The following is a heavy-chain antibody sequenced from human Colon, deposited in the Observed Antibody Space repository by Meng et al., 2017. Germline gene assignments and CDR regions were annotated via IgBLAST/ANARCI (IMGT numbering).Heavy chain of an antibody. D-gene: IGHD6-13*01. CDR3: ARDVTDHSSSWYYAFDI. V-gene: IGHV4-31*03. CDR2: IYYSGST. CDR1: GGSISSGGYY. J-gene: IGHJ3*02. Sequence: LSCTVSGGSISSGGYYWSWIRQHPGKGLEWIGYIYYSGSTYYNPSLKSRVTISVDTSKNQFSLKLSSVTAADTAVYYCARDVTDHSSSWYYAFDIWGQGTMVTVSS.